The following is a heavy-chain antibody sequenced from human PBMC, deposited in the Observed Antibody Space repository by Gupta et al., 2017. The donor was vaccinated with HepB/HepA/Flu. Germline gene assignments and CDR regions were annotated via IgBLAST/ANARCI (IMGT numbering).Heavy chain of an antibody. J-gene: IGHJ4*02. CDR2: IIPILGIA. V-gene: IGHV1-69*04. Sequence: QVQLVQSGAEVKKPGSSVKVSCKASGGTFSSYAISWVRQAPGQGLEWMGRIIPILGIANYAQKFQGRVTITADKSTSTAYMELSSLRSEDTAVYYCARVPYSSSSPGFFDYWGQGTLVTVSS. D-gene: IGHD6-6*01. CDR3: ARVPYSSSSPGFFDY. CDR1: GGTFSSYA.